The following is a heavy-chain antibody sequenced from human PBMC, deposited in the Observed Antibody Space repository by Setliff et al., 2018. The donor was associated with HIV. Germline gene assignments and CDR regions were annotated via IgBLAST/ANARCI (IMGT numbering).Heavy chain of an antibody. D-gene: IGHD6-25*01. CDR2: ISSSGSTI. CDR3: ARVSGPFDY. V-gene: IGHV3-11*04. J-gene: IGHJ4*02. Sequence: GGSLRLSCAASGFTFSDYYMSWIRQAPGKGLEWVSYISSSGSTIYYVDSVKGRFTISRDNAKESVYLQMNSLRVEESAVYYCARVSGPFDYWGPGTLVTVSS. CDR1: GFTFSDYY.